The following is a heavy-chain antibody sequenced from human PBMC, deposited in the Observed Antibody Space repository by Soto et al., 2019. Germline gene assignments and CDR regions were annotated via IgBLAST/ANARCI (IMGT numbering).Heavy chain of an antibody. CDR2: IIPILGKP. Sequence: SVKVSCKASGDTFSSASINWVRQAPGQGLEWVGAIIPILGKPDYAQKFQGRVTITADESTNTVYMELTSLRSDDTAVYYCAKDGDTSMEFNWFDPWGQ. D-gene: IGHD5-18*01. CDR3: AKDGDTSMEFNWFDP. V-gene: IGHV1-69*10. J-gene: IGHJ5*02. CDR1: GDTFSSAS.